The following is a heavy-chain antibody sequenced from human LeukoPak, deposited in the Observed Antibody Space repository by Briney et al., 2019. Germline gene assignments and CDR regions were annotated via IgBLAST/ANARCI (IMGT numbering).Heavy chain of an antibody. CDR1: GFTFYDYG. CDR3: ASSDSSGAFDI. Sequence: PGGSLRLSCAASGFTFYDYGMSWVPQAPGKGLECVSGINWNGGSTGYADSVRGRFTISRDNAKNSLYMQMNSLRAEDTALYYCASSDSSGAFDIWGQGTMVTVSS. J-gene: IGHJ3*02. D-gene: IGHD3-22*01. CDR2: INWNGGST. V-gene: IGHV3-20*04.